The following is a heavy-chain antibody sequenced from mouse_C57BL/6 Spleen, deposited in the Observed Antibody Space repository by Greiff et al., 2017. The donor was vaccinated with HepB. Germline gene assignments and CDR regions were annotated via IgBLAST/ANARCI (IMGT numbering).Heavy chain of an antibody. D-gene: IGHD2-3*01. CDR1: GYAFSSYW. Sequence: VQLQQSGAELVKPGASVKISCKASGYAFSSYWMNWVKQRPGKGLEWIGQIYPGDGDTNYNGKFKGKATLTADKSSSTAYMQLSSLTSEDSAVYFCARDGGTLYAMDYWGQGTSVTVSS. J-gene: IGHJ4*01. V-gene: IGHV1-80*01. CDR2: IYPGDGDT. CDR3: ARDGGTLYAMDY.